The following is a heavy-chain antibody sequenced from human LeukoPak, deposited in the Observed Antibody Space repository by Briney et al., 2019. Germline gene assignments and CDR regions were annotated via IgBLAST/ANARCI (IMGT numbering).Heavy chain of an antibody. CDR1: GYTFSAYY. CDR2: INPNSGGT. J-gene: IGHJ4*02. Sequence: ASVKVSCKASGYTFSAYYIHWVRQAPGQGLEWMGWINPNSGGTNYAQKFQGRVTMTRDTSISTAYMELSRLRSDDTAVYYCARAWEPRAYFDYWGQGTLVTVSS. D-gene: IGHD1-26*01. CDR3: ARAWEPRAYFDY. V-gene: IGHV1-2*02.